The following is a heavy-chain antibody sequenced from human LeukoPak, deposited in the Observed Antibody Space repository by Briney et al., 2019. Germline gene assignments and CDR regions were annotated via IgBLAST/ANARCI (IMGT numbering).Heavy chain of an antibody. CDR2: NYTGGQT. D-gene: IGHD3-10*01. J-gene: IGHJ4*02. Sequence: PGGSLRLSCAVSGFNVSSNYMTWVRQAPGKGLECVSVNYTGGQTYYAESVKGRFTISRENSKNTLYLQMNSLRAEDTAVYYCARNYGLGSYYNVGFAYWGQGTLVTVSS. V-gene: IGHV3-53*01. CDR1: GFNVSSNY. CDR3: ARNYGLGSYYNVGFAY.